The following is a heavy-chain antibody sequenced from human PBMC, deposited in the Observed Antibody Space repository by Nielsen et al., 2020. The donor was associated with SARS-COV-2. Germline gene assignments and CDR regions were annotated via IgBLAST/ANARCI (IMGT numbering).Heavy chain of an antibody. J-gene: IGHJ3*02. CDR1: GGTFSNYA. D-gene: IGHD6-19*01. V-gene: IGHV1-69*13. Sequence: SVKVSCKASGGTFSNYAISWVRQAPGQGLEWMGGIIPIFGTANYAQKFQGRVTITADESTSTAYMELSSLRSEDTAVYYCARERWLVHAFDIWGQGTMVTVSS. CDR2: IIPIFGTA. CDR3: ARERWLVHAFDI.